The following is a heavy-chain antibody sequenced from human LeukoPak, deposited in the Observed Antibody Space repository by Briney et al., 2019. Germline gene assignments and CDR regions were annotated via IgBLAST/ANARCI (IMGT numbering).Heavy chain of an antibody. CDR3: ARVEYYGSGTYSPIDY. J-gene: IGHJ4*02. CDR1: GFTFSSYT. CDR2: ISPSSDYI. V-gene: IGHV3-21*01. D-gene: IGHD3-10*01. Sequence: GGSLLLSCAASGFTFSSYTMNGVRQAPGKGLEWVSSISPSSDYIYYADSVEGRFTISRDNAKNSLHLQMNSLGAEDTAVYYCARVEYYGSGTYSPIDYWGQGTLVTVSS.